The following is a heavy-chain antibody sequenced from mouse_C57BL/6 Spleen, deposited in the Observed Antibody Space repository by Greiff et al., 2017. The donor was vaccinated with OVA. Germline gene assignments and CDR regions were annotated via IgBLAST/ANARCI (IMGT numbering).Heavy chain of an antibody. Sequence: QVQLQQSGAELVRPGTSVKLSCKASGYTFTSYWMHWVKQRPGQGLEWIGVIDPSDSYTNYNQKFKGKATLTVDTSSSTAYMQLSSLTSEDSAVYYCARMGPRYFDVWGTGTTVTVSS. J-gene: IGHJ1*03. CDR3: ARMGPRYFDV. V-gene: IGHV1-59*01. CDR2: IDPSDSYT. CDR1: GYTFTSYW. D-gene: IGHD4-1*01.